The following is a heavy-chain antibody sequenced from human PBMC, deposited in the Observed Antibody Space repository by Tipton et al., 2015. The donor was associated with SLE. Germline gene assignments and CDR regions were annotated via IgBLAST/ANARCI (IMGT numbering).Heavy chain of an antibody. CDR2: ISWHSGNI. CDR1: GFTFDDYA. D-gene: IGHD1-26*01. V-gene: IGHV3-9*01. Sequence: SLRLSCAASGFTFDDYAMHWVRQAPGKGLEWVSGISWHSGNIGYADSVKGRFTISRDNAKNSLYLQMDSPRTDDTALYYCAKDRYSGSFYYFDDWGQGTLVTVSS. J-gene: IGHJ4*02. CDR3: AKDRYSGSFYYFDD.